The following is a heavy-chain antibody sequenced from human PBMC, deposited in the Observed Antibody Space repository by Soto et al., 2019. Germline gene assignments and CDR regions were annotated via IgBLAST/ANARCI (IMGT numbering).Heavy chain of an antibody. CDR3: ASGGGYGVYGLDN. CDR1: GGSINIDHYH. D-gene: IGHD4-17*01. Sequence: QVQLQESGPGLVKPSQTLSLTCTVSGGSINIDHYHWTWIRQTPGKGLEWIGYIYFTGSTYNNPSLESRVIMSGDTSKNQFSLKLTSVTAADTAVYYCASGGGYGVYGLDNWGQGAMVTVFS. V-gene: IGHV4-30-4*01. CDR2: IYFTGST. J-gene: IGHJ4*02.